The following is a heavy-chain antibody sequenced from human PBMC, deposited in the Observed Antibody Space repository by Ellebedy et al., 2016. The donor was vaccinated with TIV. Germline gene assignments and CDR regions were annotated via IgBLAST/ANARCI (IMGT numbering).Heavy chain of an antibody. J-gene: IGHJ3*02. D-gene: IGHD1-26*01. CDR2: IKQDGSEK. Sequence: GESLKISXAASGFTFSSYWMNWVRQAPGKGLEWVANIKQDGSEKYYVDSVKGRFTISRDNAKNSLYLQMNSLRAEDTALYYCAKDMGVQGWELRTPLAFDIWGQGTMVTVSS. CDR1: GFTFSSYW. V-gene: IGHV3-7*03. CDR3: AKDMGVQGWELRTPLAFDI.